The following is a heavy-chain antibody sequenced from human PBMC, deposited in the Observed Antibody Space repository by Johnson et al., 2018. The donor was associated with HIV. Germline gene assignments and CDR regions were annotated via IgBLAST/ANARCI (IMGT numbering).Heavy chain of an antibody. J-gene: IGHJ3*02. V-gene: IGHV3-15*01. CDR1: GFTFSGSA. Sequence: VQLVESGGGLVQPGGSLKLSCAASGFTFSGSAMHWVRQASGKGLEWVGRIRSKTDGGTTDYAAPVKGRFTISRDDSKNTLYLQMNSLKTEDTAVYYCTTVLRPKPLDAFVIWGQGTMVTVSS. CDR3: TTVLRPKPLDAFVI. CDR2: IRSKTDGGTT.